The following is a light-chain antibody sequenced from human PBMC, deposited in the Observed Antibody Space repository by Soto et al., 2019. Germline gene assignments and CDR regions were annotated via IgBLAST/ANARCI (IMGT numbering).Light chain of an antibody. CDR1: QSVSRY. V-gene: IGKV3-11*01. J-gene: IGKJ5*01. Sequence: EIVFTQSPATLSLSPGEIATLACRASQSVSRYLAWYQQKPGQAPRLLIYDASNRATGIPARFSGSGSGTDFTLTISSLEPEDFAVYYCQQRSNWPPRITFGQGTRLEIK. CDR2: DAS. CDR3: QQRSNWPPRIT.